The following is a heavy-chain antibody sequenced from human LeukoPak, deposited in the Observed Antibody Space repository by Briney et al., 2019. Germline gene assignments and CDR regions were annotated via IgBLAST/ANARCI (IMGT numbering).Heavy chain of an antibody. V-gene: IGHV3-23*01. CDR3: AKDVMTTVTTFDH. Sequence: GGSLRLSCAASGFTFSSCAMNWVRQAPGTGLDWVSGISGSVGSTYYADSVKGRFTISRDNSKNTLYLQMNSLRAEDTAIYYCAKDVMTTVTTFDHWGLGTLVTVSS. D-gene: IGHD4-17*01. CDR2: ISGSVGST. J-gene: IGHJ4*02. CDR1: GFTFSSCA.